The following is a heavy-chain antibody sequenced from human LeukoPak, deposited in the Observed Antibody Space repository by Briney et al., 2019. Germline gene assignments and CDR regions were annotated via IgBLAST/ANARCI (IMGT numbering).Heavy chain of an antibody. CDR3: ARDNPGYDAFDI. V-gene: IGHV3-48*01. CDR2: ISSGSSTI. CDR1: GFNFNYQN. D-gene: IGHD1-14*01. Sequence: PGGSLRLSCAASGFNFNYQNMNWVRQAPGKGLEWVSYISSGSSTIYYADSVKGRFTISRDNAKNTLYLQMNSLRAEDTAVYYCARDNPGYDAFDIWGQGTMVTVSS. J-gene: IGHJ3*02.